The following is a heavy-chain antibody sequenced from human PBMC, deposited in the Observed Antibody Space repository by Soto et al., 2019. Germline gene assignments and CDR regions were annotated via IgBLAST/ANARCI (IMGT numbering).Heavy chain of an antibody. CDR2: IYWDDDK. CDR3: AHTHYGNYFHY. V-gene: IGHV2-5*02. Sequence: QITLKESAPTLVKPTQTLTLTCTFSGFSLSTGGMGVGWIRQPPGKALEWLALIYWDDDKRYSPSLKSRLTTATDTSQNQVILTMTNMDPVDTATYYRAHTHYGNYFHYWGQGTLVSVSS. D-gene: IGHD3-16*01. CDR1: GFSLSTGGMG. J-gene: IGHJ4*02.